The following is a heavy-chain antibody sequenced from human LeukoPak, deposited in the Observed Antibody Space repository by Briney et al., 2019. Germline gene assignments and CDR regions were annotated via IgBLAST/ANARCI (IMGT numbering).Heavy chain of an antibody. CDR2: INHSVTT. Sequence: SETLSLTCAVYGGSFSGYSWTWIRQPPGKGLEWIGEINHSVTTNYNTSLKSRGAISLDSSKNQFSLKLSSVTAAATAVYYCARGQGSSSSFWFDPWGQGTLVTVSS. J-gene: IGHJ5*02. CDR1: GGSFSGYS. CDR3: ARGQGSSSSFWFDP. D-gene: IGHD6-6*01. V-gene: IGHV4-34*01.